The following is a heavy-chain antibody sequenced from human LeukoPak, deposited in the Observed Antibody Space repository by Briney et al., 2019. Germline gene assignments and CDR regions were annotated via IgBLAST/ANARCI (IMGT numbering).Heavy chain of an antibody. D-gene: IGHD2-2*02. J-gene: IGHJ5*02. Sequence: GGSLRLSCVAPGFTFTDYAMTWVRQPPGRRLEWVSTITTTVGDTHYADSVKGRFTVSRDDSKGTLFLQMNSLRAEDTAVYYCAKAPSTVVPAAIRFDPWGQGTLVTVSS. CDR1: GFTFTDYA. V-gene: IGHV3-23*01. CDR2: ITTTVGDT. CDR3: AKAPSTVVPAAIRFDP.